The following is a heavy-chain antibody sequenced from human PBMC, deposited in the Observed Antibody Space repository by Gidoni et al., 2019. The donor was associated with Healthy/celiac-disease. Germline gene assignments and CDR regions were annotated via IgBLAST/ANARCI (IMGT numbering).Heavy chain of an antibody. CDR3: AREQPSDSSVLFDY. D-gene: IGHD6-19*01. CDR1: GFTFSSYA. Sequence: QVQLVESGGGVVQPGRSLRLSCAASGFTFSSYAMHWVRQAPGKGLEWVAVISYDGSNKYYADSVKGRFTISRDNSKNTLYLQMNSLRAEDTAVYYCAREQPSDSSVLFDYWGQGTLVTVSS. CDR2: ISYDGSNK. J-gene: IGHJ4*02. V-gene: IGHV3-30*01.